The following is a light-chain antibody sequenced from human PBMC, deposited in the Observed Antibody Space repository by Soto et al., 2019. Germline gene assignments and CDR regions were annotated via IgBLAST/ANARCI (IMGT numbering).Light chain of an antibody. Sequence: QSVLTQPASVSGCPGQSITISCTGTSSDVGGYNYVSWYQQHPGKAPKLMIYDVSNRPSGVSNRFSGSKSGNTASLTNSGLQAEDEADYYCSSYTSSSTYVFGTGTKLTVL. V-gene: IGLV2-14*01. J-gene: IGLJ1*01. CDR1: SSDVGGYNY. CDR3: SSYTSSSTYV. CDR2: DVS.